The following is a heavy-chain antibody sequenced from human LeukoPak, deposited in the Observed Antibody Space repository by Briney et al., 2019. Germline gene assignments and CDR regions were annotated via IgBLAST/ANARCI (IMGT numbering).Heavy chain of an antibody. D-gene: IGHD3-22*01. CDR2: IYTSGST. Sequence: SETLSLTCTVSGGSISSGSYYWSWTRQPAGKGLEWIGRIYTSGSTNYNPSLKNRVTISVDTSKNQFSLKLSSVTAADTAVYYCARDPITMIVMGGAFDIWGQGTMVTVSS. J-gene: IGHJ3*02. CDR3: ARDPITMIVMGGAFDI. CDR1: GGSISSGSYY. V-gene: IGHV4-61*02.